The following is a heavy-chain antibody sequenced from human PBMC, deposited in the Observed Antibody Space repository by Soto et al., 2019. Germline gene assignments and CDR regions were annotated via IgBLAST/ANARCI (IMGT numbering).Heavy chain of an antibody. CDR3: ARGLRMNTAMLDDAFDI. Sequence: SETLSLTCTVSGGSLSPHYWSWIRQPPGKGLEWIGYIYYSGTTKSNPSLKSRVTISVDTSKNQFSLKLSSVTAADTAVYYCARGLRMNTAMLDDAFDIWGQGTMVTVSS. V-gene: IGHV4-59*11. D-gene: IGHD5-18*01. J-gene: IGHJ3*02. CDR1: GGSLSPHY. CDR2: IYYSGTT.